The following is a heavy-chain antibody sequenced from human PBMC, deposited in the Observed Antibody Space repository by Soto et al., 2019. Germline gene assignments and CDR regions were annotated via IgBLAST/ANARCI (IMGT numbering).Heavy chain of an antibody. J-gene: IGHJ3*02. V-gene: IGHV3-48*01. D-gene: IGHD6-19*01. CDR1: GFTFSSYS. CDR3: ARVGHIPHSSGWYLGAFDI. Sequence: GGSLRLSCAASGFTFSSYSMNWVRQAPGKGLEWVSYISSSSSTIYYADSVKGRFTISRDNAKNSLYLQMNSLRAEDTAVYYCARVGHIPHSSGWYLGAFDIWGQGTMVTVSS. CDR2: ISSSSSTI.